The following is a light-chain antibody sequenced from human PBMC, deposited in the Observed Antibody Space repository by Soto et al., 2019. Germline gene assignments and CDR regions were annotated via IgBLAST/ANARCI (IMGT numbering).Light chain of an antibody. J-gene: IGKJ2*01. Sequence: EIVLTQSPGTLSLSPGERATLSCRASQSVSSSYLGWYQQKPGRAPRLLIYGASSRATGIPDRFSGSGSGTDFTLTISRLEPEEFAVYYCQQYGSSPYTFGRGTKLEIK. V-gene: IGKV3-20*01. CDR3: QQYGSSPYT. CDR1: QSVSSSY. CDR2: GAS.